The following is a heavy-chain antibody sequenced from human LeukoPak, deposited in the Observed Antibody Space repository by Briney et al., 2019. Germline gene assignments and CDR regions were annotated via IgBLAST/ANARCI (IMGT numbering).Heavy chain of an antibody. V-gene: IGHV3-21*01. D-gene: IGHD6-25*01. CDR1: GFTFSDYS. J-gene: IGHJ5*02. CDR3: ARERHTFDP. Sequence: PGGSLRLSCAASGFTFSDYSMTWVRQAPGKGLEWVSSITSSSRYIYYADSVKGRFSISRDDARSSLYLQMNSPRVEDTAVYYCARERHTFDPWGQGTLVTVSS. CDR2: ITSSSRYI.